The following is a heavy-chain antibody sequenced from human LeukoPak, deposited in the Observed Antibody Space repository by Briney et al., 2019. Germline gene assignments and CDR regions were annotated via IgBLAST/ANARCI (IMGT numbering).Heavy chain of an antibody. V-gene: IGHV3-23*01. CDR1: GFTFSSYG. D-gene: IGHD2-21*02. CDR2: ISGSGGST. Sequence: GGSLRLSCAASGFTFSSYGMSWVRQAPGKGLEWVSAISGSGGSTYYADSVKGRFTISRDDSKNTLYLQMNSLRAEDTAVYYCAKDMVTENWFDPWGQGTLVTVSS. J-gene: IGHJ5*02. CDR3: AKDMVTENWFDP.